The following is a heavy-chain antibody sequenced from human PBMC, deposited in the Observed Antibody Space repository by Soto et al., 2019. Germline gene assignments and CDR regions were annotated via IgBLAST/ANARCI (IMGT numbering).Heavy chain of an antibody. CDR1: GGSISSGGYY. D-gene: IGHD2-2*01. V-gene: IGHV4-31*03. CDR2: IYYSGST. Sequence: QVQLQESGPGLVKPSQTLSLTCTVSGGSISSGGYYWSWIRQHPGKGLEWIGYIYYSGSTYYNPSLKSRVTISVDTSKNQFSLKLSSVTAADTAVYYCARAWGPYCISMSPGCNWFDPWGQGTLVTVSS. CDR3: ARAWGPYCISMSPGCNWFDP. J-gene: IGHJ5*02.